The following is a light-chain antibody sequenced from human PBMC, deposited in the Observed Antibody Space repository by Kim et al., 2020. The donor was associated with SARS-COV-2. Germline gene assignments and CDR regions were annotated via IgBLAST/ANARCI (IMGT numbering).Light chain of an antibody. CDR2: AAS. CDR3: QQSYTTPIT. J-gene: IGKJ5*01. Sequence: ASVGDRVTITCRASQSIRTYLNWYQQKPGNVPKLLIYAASSLQSGVPSRFSGCGSGTDFTLTISSLQLEDFATYYCQQSYTTPITFGQGTRLEIK. V-gene: IGKV1-39*01. CDR1: QSIRTY.